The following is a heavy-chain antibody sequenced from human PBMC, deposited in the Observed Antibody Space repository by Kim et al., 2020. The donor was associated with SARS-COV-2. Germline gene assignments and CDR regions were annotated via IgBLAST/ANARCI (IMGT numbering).Heavy chain of an antibody. J-gene: IGHJ4*02. CDR2: IIPIFGTA. CDR3: ASPPYYYDSSGYYLLYY. V-gene: IGHV1-69*13. Sequence: SVKVSCKASGGTFSSYAISWVRQAPGQGLEWMGGIIPIFGTANYAQKFQGRVTITADESTSTAYMELSSLRSEDTAVYYCASPPYYYDSSGYYLLYYWGQGTLVTVSS. CDR1: GGTFSSYA. D-gene: IGHD3-22*01.